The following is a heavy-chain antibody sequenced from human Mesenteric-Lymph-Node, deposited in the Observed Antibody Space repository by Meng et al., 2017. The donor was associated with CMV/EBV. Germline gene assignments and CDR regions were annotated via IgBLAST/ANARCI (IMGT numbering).Heavy chain of an antibody. CDR3: AKAQSLYPYYDDSGPDC. CDR2: INSYSGNT. D-gene: IGHD3-22*01. J-gene: IGHJ4*02. Sequence: ASVKVSCKASGYTFSDYYMHWVRQAPGQGLEWMGWINSYSGNTDYAQKFQGRVTMTRDTSISTAYMELSRLRSDDTAMYYCAKAQSLYPYYDDSGPDCWGQGTLVTVSS. V-gene: IGHV1-2*02. CDR1: GYTFSDYY.